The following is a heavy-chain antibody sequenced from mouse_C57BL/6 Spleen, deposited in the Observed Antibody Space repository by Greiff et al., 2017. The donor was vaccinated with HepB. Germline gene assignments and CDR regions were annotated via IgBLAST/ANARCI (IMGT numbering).Heavy chain of an antibody. Sequence: PPPLKPSQSLSLTCSVTGYSITSGYYWNWIRQFPGNKLEWMGYISYDGSNNYNPSLKNRTSITRDTSKNQFFLKLNAVTTEDTATYYCAGVITTVVATSYYAMDYWGQGTSVTVSS. V-gene: IGHV3-6*01. CDR3: AGVITTVVATSYYAMDY. J-gene: IGHJ4*01. CDR2: ISYDGSN. D-gene: IGHD1-1*01. CDR1: GYSITSGYY.